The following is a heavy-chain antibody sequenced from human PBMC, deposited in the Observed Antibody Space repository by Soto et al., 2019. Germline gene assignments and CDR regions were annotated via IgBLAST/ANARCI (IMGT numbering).Heavy chain of an antibody. Sequence: QVQLVQSGAEVKKPGASGKVSCKASGYTFTRHGINWARQAPGQGLEWLGWINPYNGNTKYPQKVQGRVTMSTDTSTSTAYMDLRSLRSDDTAVYYCARGPTSSRVDYCGQGTLVTDSS. CDR2: INPYNGNT. J-gene: IGHJ4*02. V-gene: IGHV1-18*01. D-gene: IGHD2-2*01. CDR3: ARGPTSSRVDY. CDR1: GYTFTRHG.